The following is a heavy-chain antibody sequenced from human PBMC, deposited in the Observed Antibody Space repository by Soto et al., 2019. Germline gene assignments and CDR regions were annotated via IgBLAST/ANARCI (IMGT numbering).Heavy chain of an antibody. D-gene: IGHD2-2*01. V-gene: IGHV1-8*01. CDR3: ARGRFYSETSTWFAF. Sequence: ASVKVSCKASGYTFTDYDINWLRQAPGQGLEWMGWVSPNSGNTVYAQKFQDRVTMTRDTSINTAYMELSNLRFEDTAMYYCARGRFYSETSTWFAFWGQGTPVPSPQ. CDR2: VSPNSGNT. J-gene: IGHJ5*01. CDR1: GYTFTDYD.